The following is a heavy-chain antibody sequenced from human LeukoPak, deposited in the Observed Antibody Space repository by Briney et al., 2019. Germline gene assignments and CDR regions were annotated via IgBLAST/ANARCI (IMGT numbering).Heavy chain of an antibody. Sequence: SQTLSLTCVISGDSLSSSGDALNWIRQSPSGRLEWLGRTYQRSKWSSDYALSVRSRITVDPDTSKNQFSLQLYSVTPEDTAVYYCARGRASAFDYWDQGTLVTVSS. V-gene: IGHV6-1*01. CDR2: TYQRSKWSS. D-gene: IGHD6-13*01. J-gene: IGHJ4*02. CDR3: ARGRASAFDY. CDR1: GDSLSSSGDA.